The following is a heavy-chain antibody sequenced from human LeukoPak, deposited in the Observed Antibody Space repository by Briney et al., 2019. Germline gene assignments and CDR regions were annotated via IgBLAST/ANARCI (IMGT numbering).Heavy chain of an antibody. CDR2: ISSRSSYI. J-gene: IGHJ4*02. CDR1: GFTFSSYG. Sequence: PGGSLRLSCAASGFTFSSYGMNWVRQAPGKGLEWVSSISSRSSYIYYADSVKGRFTISRDNAKNSLYLELHSLRAEDTAVYYCAKPHYYDSSGYYYEDYWGQGTLVTVSS. CDR3: AKPHYYDSSGYYYEDY. V-gene: IGHV3-21*06. D-gene: IGHD3-22*01.